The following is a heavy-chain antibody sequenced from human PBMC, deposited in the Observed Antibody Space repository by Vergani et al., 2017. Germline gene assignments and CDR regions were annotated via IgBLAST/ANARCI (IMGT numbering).Heavy chain of an antibody. D-gene: IGHD3-22*01. Sequence: QVQLQESGPGLVKPSQTLSLTCTVSGGSISSGSYYWSWIRQAAGKGLEWIGRIYTSGSTNYNPSLKIRVTMSVHTSKNQFSLKLSSLTAADTAVYYCARVRYYYVISVDHWGQGTLVTVSS. CDR3: ARVRYYYVISVDH. CDR1: GGSISSGSYY. V-gene: IGHV4-61*02. J-gene: IGHJ5*02. CDR2: IYTSGST.